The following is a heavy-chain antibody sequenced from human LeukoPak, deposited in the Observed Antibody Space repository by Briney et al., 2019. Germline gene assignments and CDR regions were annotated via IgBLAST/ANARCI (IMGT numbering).Heavy chain of an antibody. D-gene: IGHD3-10*01. V-gene: IGHV4-34*01. J-gene: IGHJ4*02. Sequence: SETLSLTCAVSGGPFSGYFWSWIRPPPGKGLEWVGEIHNGGTTNHNPSLNSRLSISEDTSKNQIYLNLRSVTAADTAVYYCARRYYYNLGSFPFDFWGQGTLVTVSS. CDR3: ARRYYYNLGSFPFDF. CDR2: IHNGGTT. CDR1: GGPFSGYF.